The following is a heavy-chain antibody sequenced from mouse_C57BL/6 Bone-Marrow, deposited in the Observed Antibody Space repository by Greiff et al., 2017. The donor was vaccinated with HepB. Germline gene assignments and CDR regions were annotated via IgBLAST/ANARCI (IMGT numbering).Heavy chain of an antibody. CDR2: IHPNSGST. CDR1: GYTFTSYW. CDR3: ARVGQLRLRVDY. Sequence: QVQLQQPGAELVKPGASVKLSCKASGYTFTSYWMHWVKQRPGQGLEWIGMIHPNSGSTNYNEKFKSKATLTVDKSSSTAYMKLSSLTSEDSAVYYCARVGQLRLRVDYWGQGTTLTVSS. V-gene: IGHV1-64*01. D-gene: IGHD3-2*02. J-gene: IGHJ2*01.